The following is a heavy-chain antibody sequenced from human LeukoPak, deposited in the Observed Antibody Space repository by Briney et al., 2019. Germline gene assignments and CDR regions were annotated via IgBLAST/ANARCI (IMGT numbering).Heavy chain of an antibody. CDR2: IYPSGST. D-gene: IGHD4-17*01. CDR3: ARFYGDYRNWFDP. J-gene: IGHJ5*02. CDR1: GGSISSGGYS. Sequence: SETLSLTCAVSGGSISSGGYSWSWLRQPPGKGLEWIGYIYPSGSTYYNPSLKSRVTISIDRSKNQFSLKLSSVTAADTAVYYCARFYGDYRNWFDPWGQGTLVTVSS. V-gene: IGHV4-30-2*01.